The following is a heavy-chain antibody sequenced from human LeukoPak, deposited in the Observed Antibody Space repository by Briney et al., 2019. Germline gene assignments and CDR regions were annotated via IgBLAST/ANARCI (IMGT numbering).Heavy chain of an antibody. CDR3: AKYDYGDYHLGY. CDR1: GFTFSSYG. J-gene: IGHJ4*02. Sequence: GGSLRVSCAASGFTFSSYGMHWVRQAPGKGLEWVAVISYDGSNKYYADSVKGRFTISRDNSKNTLYLQMNSLRAEDTAVYYCAKYDYGDYHLGYWGQGTLVTVSS. CDR2: ISYDGSNK. D-gene: IGHD4-17*01. V-gene: IGHV3-30*18.